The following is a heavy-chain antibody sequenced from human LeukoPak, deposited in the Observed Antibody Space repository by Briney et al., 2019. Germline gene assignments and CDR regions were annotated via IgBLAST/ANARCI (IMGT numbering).Heavy chain of an antibody. Sequence: ASVKVSCKASGYTFTGYYMHWVRQAPGQGLEWMGWTNPNSGGTNYAQKFQGRVTMTRDTSISTAYMELSRLRSDDTAAYYCARVVGATPGDDAFDIWGQGTMVTVSS. CDR1: GYTFTGYY. J-gene: IGHJ3*02. CDR2: TNPNSGGT. CDR3: ARVVGATPGDDAFDI. D-gene: IGHD1-26*01. V-gene: IGHV1-2*02.